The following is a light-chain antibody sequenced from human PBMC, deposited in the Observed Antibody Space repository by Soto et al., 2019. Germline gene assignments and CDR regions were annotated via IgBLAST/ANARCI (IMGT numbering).Light chain of an antibody. CDR1: SSDVGAYNY. J-gene: IGLJ2*01. V-gene: IGLV2-14*03. Sequence: QSALTQPASVSGSPGQSITIPCTGTSSDVGAYNYVSWYQHHPGKAPKVMIYDVTNRPSGVSNRFSGSKSGNTASLTISGLQAEDEADYYCSSYISTSSVAFGGGTKLTVL. CDR2: DVT. CDR3: SSYISTSSVA.